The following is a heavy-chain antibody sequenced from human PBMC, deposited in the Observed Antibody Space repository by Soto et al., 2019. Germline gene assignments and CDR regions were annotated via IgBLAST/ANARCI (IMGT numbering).Heavy chain of an antibody. CDR2: INHYGST. CDR1: GGSFSGYY. D-gene: IGHD2-2*01. CDR3: AREACSTTSCYHD. J-gene: IGHJ6*02. V-gene: IGHV4-34*02. Sequence: QAHLQQWGAGLLKPSETLSLTCAVYGGSFSGYYWSWIRQPPGKGLEWIGEINHYGSTNQNPSLKSRVTLSRDTSKNQFSLKLSSVTAADTAVYYCAREACSTTSCYHDWGQGTTVTVSS.